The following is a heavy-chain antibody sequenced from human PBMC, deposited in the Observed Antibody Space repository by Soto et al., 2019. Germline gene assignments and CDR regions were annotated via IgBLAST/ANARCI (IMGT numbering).Heavy chain of an antibody. CDR1: GDSITPSYSN. CDR2: FYYSGTT. D-gene: IGHD3-10*02. Sequence: TXYFTCTVSGDSITPSYSNWAWIRQPPGKGLEWIGTFYYSGTTSQNPPLRSRITISGDTSKNQFSLNLRSVTAADSGVYYCAKLVRDDVRRSDLDHWGQGTLVTASS. J-gene: IGHJ4*02. CDR3: AKLVRDDVRRSDLDH. V-gene: IGHV4-39*01.